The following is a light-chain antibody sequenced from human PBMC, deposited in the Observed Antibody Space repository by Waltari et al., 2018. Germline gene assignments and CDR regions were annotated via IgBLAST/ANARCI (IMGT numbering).Light chain of an antibody. CDR3: QAWDSSTAVV. J-gene: IGLJ2*01. CDR1: KLGDQS. Sequence: SYQLPQPPSVSVSPGQTASITCSGAKLGDQSACWYQQKPGQSPVLVIYQESKRASGIPERFSCSNAGNTATLTISGTQAMDEADYYCQAWDSSTAVVFGGGTKLTVL. CDR2: QES. V-gene: IGLV3-1*01.